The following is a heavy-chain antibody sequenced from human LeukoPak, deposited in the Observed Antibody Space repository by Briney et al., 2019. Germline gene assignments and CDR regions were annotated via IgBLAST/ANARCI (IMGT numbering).Heavy chain of an antibody. CDR3: ARPIVGATNDAFDI. J-gene: IGHJ3*02. V-gene: IGHV4-59*01. D-gene: IGHD1-26*01. CDR1: GGSISSYY. Sequence: SETLSLTCTVSGGSISSYYWSWIRQPPGKGLEWIGYIYYSGSTNYNPSLKSRVTISVDTSENQFSLKLSSVTAADTAVYYCARPIVGATNDAFDIWGQGTMVTVSS. CDR2: IYYSGST.